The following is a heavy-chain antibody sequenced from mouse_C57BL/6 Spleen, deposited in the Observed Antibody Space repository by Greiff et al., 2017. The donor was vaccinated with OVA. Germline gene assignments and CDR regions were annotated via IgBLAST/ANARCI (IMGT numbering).Heavy chain of an antibody. CDR2: IHPNSGST. Sequence: VQLQQSGAELVKPGASVKLSCKASGYTFTSYWMHWVKQRPGQGLEWIGMIHPNSGSTNYNEKFKSKATLTVDKSSSTAYMQLSSLTSEDSAVYYCARGNYGYSNLYWYFDVWGTGTTVTVSS. CDR3: ARGNYGYSNLYWYFDV. D-gene: IGHD1-2*01. V-gene: IGHV1-64*01. CDR1: GYTFTSYW. J-gene: IGHJ1*03.